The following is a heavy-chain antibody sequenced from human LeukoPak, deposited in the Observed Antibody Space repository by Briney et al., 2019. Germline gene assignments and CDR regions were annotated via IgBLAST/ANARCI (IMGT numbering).Heavy chain of an antibody. D-gene: IGHD2-2*01. Sequence: SGGSLRLSCAASGFTFSDYYMSWIRQAPGKGLEWVANIKQDGSETYYVDSVKGRFTISRDNAKNSLYLQMNSLRAEYTALYYCGSTNSFSYWGQGTLVTVSS. V-gene: IGHV3-7*01. J-gene: IGHJ4*01. CDR3: GSTNSFSY. CDR2: IKQDGSET. CDR1: GFTFSDYY.